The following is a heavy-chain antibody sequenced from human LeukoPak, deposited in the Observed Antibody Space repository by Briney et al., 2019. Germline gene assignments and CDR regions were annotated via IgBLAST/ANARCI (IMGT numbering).Heavy chain of an antibody. V-gene: IGHV3-7*01. J-gene: IGHJ4*02. Sequence: GGSLRLSCAASEFTFSSYWMSWVRQAPGKGLEWVANIKQDGGQIYYLESVKGRFTVSRDNAENSLYLQMNSLRAEDTAVYYCARLGARQMLEYWGQGTLVSVSS. CDR1: EFTFSSYW. CDR3: ARLGARQMLEY. D-gene: IGHD4-17*01. CDR2: IKQDGGQI.